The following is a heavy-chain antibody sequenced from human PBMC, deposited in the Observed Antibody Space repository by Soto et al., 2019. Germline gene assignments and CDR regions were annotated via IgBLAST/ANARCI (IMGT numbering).Heavy chain of an antibody. CDR2: IYPGDSDT. V-gene: IGHV5-51*01. CDR3: AXRSEYHYGSGKYYGLDV. Sequence: PGESLKISCKGSGYTFTNNWVGWVRQMPGKGLEWMGIIYPGDSDTRYSPSFQGQVTISVDKSIATAYLQWSSLKASDTAMYYCAXRSEYHYGSGKYYGLDVWGPGTTVTVSS. J-gene: IGHJ6*02. CDR1: GYTFTNNW. D-gene: IGHD3-10*01.